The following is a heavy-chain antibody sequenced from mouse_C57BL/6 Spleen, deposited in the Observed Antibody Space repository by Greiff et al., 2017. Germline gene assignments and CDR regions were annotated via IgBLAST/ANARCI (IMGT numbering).Heavy chain of an antibody. CDR3: ARSDYDAYYYAMDY. J-gene: IGHJ4*01. CDR1: GYTFTSYT. CDR2: INPSSGYT. V-gene: IGHV1-4*01. D-gene: IGHD2-4*01. Sequence: VQLQQSGAELARPGASVKMSCKASGYTFTSYTMHWVKQRPGQGLEWIGYINPSSGYTKYNQKFKDKATLTADKSSSTAYMQLSSLTSEDSAVYYCARSDYDAYYYAMDYWGQGTSVTVSS.